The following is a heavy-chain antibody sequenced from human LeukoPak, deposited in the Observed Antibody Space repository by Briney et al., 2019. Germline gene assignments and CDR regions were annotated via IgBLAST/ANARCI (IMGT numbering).Heavy chain of an antibody. D-gene: IGHD4-17*01. CDR1: GVTLSDHH. CDR2: SRNKANSYAT. Sequence: TGGSLRLFCAASGVTLSDHHMDWVRQPPGKGLEWIGRSRNKANSYATEYAASVKGRFAISRDDSNNSLYLQMNSLKSEDTAVYYCARVRYGGYDFDQWGQGTLVTVSS. V-gene: IGHV3-72*01. CDR3: ARVRYGGYDFDQ. J-gene: IGHJ4*02.